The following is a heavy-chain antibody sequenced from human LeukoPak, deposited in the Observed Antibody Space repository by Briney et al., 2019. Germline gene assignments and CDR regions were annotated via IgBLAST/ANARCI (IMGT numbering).Heavy chain of an antibody. CDR3: AKDGVNIVVVPAAQTYYYYYYYMDV. Sequence: PGRSLRLSCAASGFTFSSYGMHWVGKAPGKGLEGVAVIWYDGSNKYYEDSVKGRFTISRDNSKNTLYLQMNSLRAEDTAVYYCAKDGVNIVVVPAAQTYYYYYYYMDVWGKGTTVTVSS. J-gene: IGHJ6*03. D-gene: IGHD2-2*01. CDR1: GFTFSSYG. V-gene: IGHV3-33*06. CDR2: IWYDGSNK.